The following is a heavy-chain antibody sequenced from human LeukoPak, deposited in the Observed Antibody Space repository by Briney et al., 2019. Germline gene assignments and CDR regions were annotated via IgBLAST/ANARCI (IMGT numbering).Heavy chain of an antibody. J-gene: IGHJ6*03. Sequence: PSETLSLTCAVSGDSISSNNWWSWVRQPPGKGLEWIGEIYHSGSTNYNASLKSRVTISVDKSKNQISLKLSSVTAADTAVYYCARGQVLRYFDWLFQQRSPYYYYYMDVWGKGTTVTISS. V-gene: IGHV4-4*02. D-gene: IGHD3-9*01. CDR3: ARGQVLRYFDWLFQQRSPYYYYYMDV. CDR2: IYHSGST. CDR1: GDSISSNNW.